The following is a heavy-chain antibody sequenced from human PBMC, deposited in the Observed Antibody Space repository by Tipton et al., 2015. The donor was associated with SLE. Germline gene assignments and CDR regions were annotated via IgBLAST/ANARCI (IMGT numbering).Heavy chain of an antibody. Sequence: TLSLTCTVSGGSITSSSYYWGWIRQPPGKGLEWIGSISSSGTTHYNPSLKSRVTISVDTSKNQLSLKQRSATAADTAVYYCARHDYGDYGTWAFDMWGRGTVVSVSS. CDR1: GGSITSSSYY. CDR3: ARHDYGDYGTWAFDM. D-gene: IGHD4-17*01. J-gene: IGHJ3*02. CDR2: ISSSGTT. V-gene: IGHV4-39*07.